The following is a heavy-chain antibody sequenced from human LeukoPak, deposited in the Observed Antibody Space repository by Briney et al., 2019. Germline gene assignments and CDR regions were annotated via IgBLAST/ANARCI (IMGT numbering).Heavy chain of an antibody. CDR1: GFTFSSYA. Sequence: GGSLRLSCAASGFTFSSYAMHWVRQAPGKGLEWVAVISYDGSNKYYADSVKGRFTISRDNSKNTLYLQMNSLRAEDTAVYYCAKDPAITMIGGGQGTLVTVSS. D-gene: IGHD3-22*01. CDR3: AKDPAITMIG. V-gene: IGHV3-30-3*01. J-gene: IGHJ4*02. CDR2: ISYDGSNK.